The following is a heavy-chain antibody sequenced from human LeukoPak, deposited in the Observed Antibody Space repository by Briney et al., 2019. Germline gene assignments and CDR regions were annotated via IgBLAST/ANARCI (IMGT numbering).Heavy chain of an antibody. Sequence: GGSLRLSCAASGFTFRSYTMSWVGQTPGKGLEWVSTISGSGGSTYLADSVKGRFTISRDNSKNTLYLQMNSLRGEDTAVYYCSKDVVTAAIWGQGTLVTVSS. CDR3: SKDVVTAAI. CDR1: GFTFRSYT. D-gene: IGHD4-23*01. CDR2: ISGSGGST. J-gene: IGHJ4*02. V-gene: IGHV3-23*01.